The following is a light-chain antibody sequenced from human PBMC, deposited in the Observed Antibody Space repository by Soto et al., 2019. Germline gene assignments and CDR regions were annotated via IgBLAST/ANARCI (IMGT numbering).Light chain of an antibody. CDR1: QSISSW. Sequence: DIQMTQSPSTLSASVGVRVTITCRASQSISSWLAWYQQKPGKAPKLLIFDASSLESGVPSRFSGGGSGAEFTLTISSLQPDDSATYYCQQYNSYSPLTFGGGTKVDIK. J-gene: IGKJ4*01. CDR3: QQYNSYSPLT. V-gene: IGKV1-5*01. CDR2: DAS.